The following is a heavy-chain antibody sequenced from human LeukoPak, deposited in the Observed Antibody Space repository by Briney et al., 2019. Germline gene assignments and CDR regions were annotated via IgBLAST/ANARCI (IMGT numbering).Heavy chain of an antibody. CDR1: GYTFTNYG. CDR3: ARQGPSNWYVDY. CDR2: ISVYNGNT. Sequence: GASVKVSCKSSGYTFTNYGITWARQAPGQGLEWMGWISVYNGNTNYAQKLQGRVTMTTDTSTSTAYMELRSLRSDDTAVYYCARQGPSNWYVDYWGQGTLVTVSS. J-gene: IGHJ4*02. D-gene: IGHD6-13*01. V-gene: IGHV1-18*01.